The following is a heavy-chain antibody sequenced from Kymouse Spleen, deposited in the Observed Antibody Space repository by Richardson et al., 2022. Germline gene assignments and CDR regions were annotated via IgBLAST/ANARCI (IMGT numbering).Heavy chain of an antibody. Sequence: EVQLVESGGGLVQPGRSLRLSCAASGFTFDDYAMHWVRQAPGKGLEWVSGISWNSGSIGYADSVKGRFTISRDNAKNSLYLQMNSLRAEDTALYYCAKDMGNWNYDGAFDIWGQGTMVTVSS. D-gene: IGHD1-7*01. CDR3: AKDMGNWNYDGAFDI. CDR1: GFTFDDYA. V-gene: IGHV3-9*01. J-gene: IGHJ3*02. CDR2: ISWNSGSI.